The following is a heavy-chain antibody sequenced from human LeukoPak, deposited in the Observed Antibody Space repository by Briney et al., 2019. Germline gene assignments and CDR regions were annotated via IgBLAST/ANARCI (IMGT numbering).Heavy chain of an antibody. D-gene: IGHD4-17*01. CDR2: IKQDGSEK. J-gene: IGHJ3*02. CDR1: GFTFSSYW. V-gene: IGHV3-7*01. Sequence: PGGSLRLSCAASGFTFSSYWMSWVRQAPGKGLEWVANIKQDGSEKYYVDSVKGRFTISRDNAKNSLYLQMNSLRAEDTAVYYCARLHDYGDYRGAFDIWGQGTMVTVSS. CDR3: ARLHDYGDYRGAFDI.